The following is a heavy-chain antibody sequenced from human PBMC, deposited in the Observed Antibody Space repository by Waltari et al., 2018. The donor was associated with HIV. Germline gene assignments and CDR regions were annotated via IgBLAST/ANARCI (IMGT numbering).Heavy chain of an antibody. V-gene: IGHV3-64D*06. CDR2: ISGDGHST. CDR3: AKGNYDVLTGYYGPSFEY. Sequence: EVQLVESGGTLVQPGGSLRLPCSASGFTFSSYAIHWVRQTPGEGLEYFSGISGDGHSTYYVGSLKGRFTITRDNSKNTVWLQMRSLRAEDTAVYYCAKGNYDVLTGYYGPSFEYWGQGTLVTVSS. D-gene: IGHD3-9*01. CDR1: GFTFSSYA. J-gene: IGHJ4*02.